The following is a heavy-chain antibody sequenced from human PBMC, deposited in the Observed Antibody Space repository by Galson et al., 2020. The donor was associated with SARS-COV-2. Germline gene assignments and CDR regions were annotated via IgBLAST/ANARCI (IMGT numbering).Heavy chain of an antibody. D-gene: IGHD3-22*01. CDR1: GFTFSSYS. V-gene: IGHV3-21*01. CDR3: ARAGGDGRDSSGYYFRHGYYYGMDV. Sequence: GESLKISCAASGFTFSSYSMNWVRQAPGKGLEWVSSISSSSSYIYYADSVKGRFTISRDNAKNSLYLQMNSLRAEDTAVYYCARAGGDGRDSSGYYFRHGYYYGMDVWGQGTTVTVSS. J-gene: IGHJ6*02. CDR2: ISSSSSYI.